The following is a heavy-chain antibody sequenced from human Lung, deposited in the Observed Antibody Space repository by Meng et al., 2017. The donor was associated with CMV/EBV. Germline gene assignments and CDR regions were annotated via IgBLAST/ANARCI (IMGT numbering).Heavy chain of an antibody. CDR2: IYHSGTT. V-gene: IGHV4-38-2*02. J-gene: IGHJ4*02. CDR1: GYFITTGFH. CDR3: ARANTAMGPFDS. D-gene: IGHD5-18*01. Sequence: SETXSLXXTVSGYFITTGFHWGWIRQPPGKGLEGIGSIYHSGTTYYNPSHGSRRTMSVDTSKNHFSLKLRSVTAADTAVYYCARANTAMGPFDSWGQGTLVXVSS.